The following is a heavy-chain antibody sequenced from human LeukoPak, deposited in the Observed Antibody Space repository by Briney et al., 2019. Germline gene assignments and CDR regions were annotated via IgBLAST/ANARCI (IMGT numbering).Heavy chain of an antibody. CDR2: ISDSGGST. Sequence: QAGGSLRLSCAASGYTFTSYAMSWVRQAPGKGLEWVSTISDSGGSTYYADSVKGRFTISRDNSKNTLYLQMNSLRVEDTAVYNCAKRTIDYWGQGTLVTVSS. V-gene: IGHV3-23*01. CDR3: AKRTIDY. D-gene: IGHD3/OR15-3a*01. J-gene: IGHJ4*02. CDR1: GYTFTSYA.